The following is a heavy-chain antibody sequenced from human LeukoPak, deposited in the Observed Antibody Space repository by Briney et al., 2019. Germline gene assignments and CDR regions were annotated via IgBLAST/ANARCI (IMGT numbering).Heavy chain of an antibody. CDR1: GFTFSSYA. CDR2: ISGSGGST. J-gene: IGHJ6*03. CDR3: AKDIVVVPAAMNYYMDV. V-gene: IGHV3-23*01. D-gene: IGHD2-2*01. Sequence: GGSLRLSCAASGFTFSSYAMSWVRQAPGKGLEWVSAISGSGGSTYYADSVKGRFTISRDNSKNTLYLQMNSLRAEDTAIYYCAKDIVVVPAAMNYYMDVWGKGTTVTVSS.